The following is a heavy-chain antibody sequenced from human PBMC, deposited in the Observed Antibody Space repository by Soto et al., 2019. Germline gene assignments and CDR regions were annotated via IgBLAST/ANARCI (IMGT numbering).Heavy chain of an antibody. D-gene: IGHD1-26*01. J-gene: IGHJ3*02. CDR3: ARDREATLLIFDI. CDR1: GDILSSPA. Sequence: QMQLVQSGTEVKTPGSSVKVSCRASGDILSSPAVSWVRQAPGQGLEWMGGIIVHYGTANYAQNFQGRVTITADESTRTAYLELNSLRPNGTAMYYCARDREATLLIFDIWGQGTMVIVSP. CDR2: IIVHYGTA. V-gene: IGHV1-69*01.